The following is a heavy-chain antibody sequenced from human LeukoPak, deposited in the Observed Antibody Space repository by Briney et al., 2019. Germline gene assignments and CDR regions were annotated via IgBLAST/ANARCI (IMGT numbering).Heavy chain of an antibody. CDR3: ARGLSLVGATNDY. Sequence: SETLSLTCTVSGGSISSRSYYWGWIRQPPGKGLEWIGSIYYSGSTYYNASLKSRVTISVDTSKNQFSLKLSSVTAADTAVYYCARGLSLVGATNDYWGQGTLVTVSS. CDR2: IYYSGST. CDR1: GGSISSRSYY. J-gene: IGHJ4*02. D-gene: IGHD1-26*01. V-gene: IGHV4-39*07.